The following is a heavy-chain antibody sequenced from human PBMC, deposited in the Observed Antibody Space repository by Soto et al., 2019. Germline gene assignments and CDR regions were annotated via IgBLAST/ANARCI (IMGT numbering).Heavy chain of an antibody. Sequence: GGSLSLSCAASGFSLLNHYLIWIRNATGKGREWSGYRRNSGSFTRYANSVKGRFFLSRDNTKNSLYLQINSLRGDDTATYFCVRASDNYNRLDYWGQGTPFTAPQ. CDR2: RRNSGSFT. CDR3: VRASDNYNRLDY. D-gene: IGHD1-1*01. V-gene: IGHV3-11*06. J-gene: IGHJ4*02. CDR1: GFSLLNHY.